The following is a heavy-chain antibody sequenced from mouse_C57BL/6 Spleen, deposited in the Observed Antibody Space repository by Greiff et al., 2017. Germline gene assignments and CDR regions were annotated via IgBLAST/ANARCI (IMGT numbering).Heavy chain of an antibody. Sequence: EVMLVESGGGLVKPGGSLKLSCAASGFTFSDYGMHWVRQAPEKGLEWVAYISSGSSTIYYADTVKGRFTISRDNAKNTLFLQMTSLRSEDTAMYYCAREYGYDNYAMDYWGQGTSVTVSS. CDR2: ISSGSSTI. J-gene: IGHJ4*01. CDR1: GFTFSDYG. D-gene: IGHD2-2*01. V-gene: IGHV5-17*01. CDR3: AREYGYDNYAMDY.